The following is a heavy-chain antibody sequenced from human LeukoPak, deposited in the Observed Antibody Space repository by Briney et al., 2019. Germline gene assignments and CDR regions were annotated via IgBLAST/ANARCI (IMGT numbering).Heavy chain of an antibody. CDR1: GYTFTDYY. CDR3: ARDPLGYCSRTSCADAFDI. D-gene: IGHD2-2*01. CDR2: INPNSGGT. Sequence: ASVKVSCKASGYTFTDYYMHWVRQAPGQGLEWMGWINPNSGGTHYAQKFHGRVTMTRDTSVSTAYMDLSSLRSDDTAVYYCARDPLGYCSRTSCADAFDIWGQGTMVTVSS. V-gene: IGHV1-2*02. J-gene: IGHJ3*02.